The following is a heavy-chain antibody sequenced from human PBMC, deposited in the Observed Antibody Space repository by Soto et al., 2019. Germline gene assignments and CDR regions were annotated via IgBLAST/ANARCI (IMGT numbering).Heavy chain of an antibody. CDR1: GFTFSTYS. V-gene: IGHV3-30-3*01. CDR2: VSYDGSVK. D-gene: IGHD3-9*01. CDR3: ARGYYDILTGFSFWYFGL. J-gene: IGHJ2*01. Sequence: QVQLVESGGGVVQPGRSLRLSCAASGFTFSTYSMHWVRQAPGKGLDWVAVVSYDGSVKYYADSVKGRFTISRDNSKNTLXLQMNSLRTEDTAVYYCARGYYDILTGFSFWYFGLWGRGTLLTVSS.